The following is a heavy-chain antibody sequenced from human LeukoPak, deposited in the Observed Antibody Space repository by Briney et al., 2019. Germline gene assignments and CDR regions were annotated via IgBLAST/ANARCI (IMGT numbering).Heavy chain of an antibody. CDR2: ISTNGGST. V-gene: IGHV3-64D*06. CDR1: GFAFSTYV. D-gene: IGHD3-3*01. Sequence: PGGSLRLSCSASGFAFSTYVMHWVRQPPGKGLQYVSSISTNGGSTYYADSVKGRFTISRDNSKNTLYLQMSSLRAEDTAVYYCVKDRPRITIFGACDYWGQGALVTVSS. J-gene: IGHJ4*02. CDR3: VKDRPRITIFGACDY.